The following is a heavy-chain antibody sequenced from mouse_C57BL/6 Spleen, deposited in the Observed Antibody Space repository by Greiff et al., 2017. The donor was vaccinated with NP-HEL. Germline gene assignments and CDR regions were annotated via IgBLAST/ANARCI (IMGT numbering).Heavy chain of an antibody. CDR2: ISDGGSYT. J-gene: IGHJ1*03. D-gene: IGHD2-5*01. CDR1: GFTFSSYA. V-gene: IGHV5-4*01. Sequence: EVQGVESGGGLVKPGGSLKLSCAASGFTFSSYAMSWVRQTPGKRLEWVATISDGGSYTYYPDNVKGRFTISRDNAKNNLYLQMSHLKSEDTAMYYCARGAAYYSNPWYFDVWGTGTTVTVSS. CDR3: ARGAAYYSNPWYFDV.